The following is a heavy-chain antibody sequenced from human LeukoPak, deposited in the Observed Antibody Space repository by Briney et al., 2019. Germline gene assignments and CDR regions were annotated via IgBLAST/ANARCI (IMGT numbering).Heavy chain of an antibody. CDR2: IIPIFGTA. V-gene: IGHV1-69*01. CDR3: ASFRGAIPDYYYYGMDV. D-gene: IGHD4/OR15-4a*01. CDR1: GGTFSSYA. J-gene: IGHJ6*02. Sequence: SVKVSCKASGGTFSSYAISWVRQAPGQGLEWMGGIIPIFGTANYAQKFQGRVTITADESTSTAYMELSSLRSEDTAVYYCASFRGAIPDYYYYGMDVWGQGTTVTVSS.